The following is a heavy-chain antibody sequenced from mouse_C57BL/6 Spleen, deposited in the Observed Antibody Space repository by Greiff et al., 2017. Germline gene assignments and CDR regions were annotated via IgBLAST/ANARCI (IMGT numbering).Heavy chain of an antibody. CDR1: GYTFTDYN. Sequence: DVHLVESGPELVKPGASVKMSCKASGYTFTDYNMHWVKQSHGKSLEWIGYINPNNGGTSYNQKFKGKATLTVNKSSSTAYMELRSLTSEDSAVYYCAREGGYAMDYWGQGTSVTVSS. V-gene: IGHV1-22*01. CDR2: INPNNGGT. CDR3: AREGGYAMDY. J-gene: IGHJ4*01.